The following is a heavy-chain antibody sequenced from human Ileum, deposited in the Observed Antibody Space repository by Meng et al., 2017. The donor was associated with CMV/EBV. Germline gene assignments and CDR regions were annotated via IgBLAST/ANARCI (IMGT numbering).Heavy chain of an antibody. Sequence: WAVSGLSFSSYHMHWVRQAPGKGLEYVSAISGNGGSTYYTESVKDRFSISRDNSQNTVYLQMGSLRAEDMAVYYCARDLNRWPYDYWGQGTLVTVSS. CDR1: GLSFSSYH. CDR3: ARDLNRWPYDY. D-gene: IGHD5-24*01. V-gene: IGHV3-64*02. CDR2: ISGNGGST. J-gene: IGHJ4*02.